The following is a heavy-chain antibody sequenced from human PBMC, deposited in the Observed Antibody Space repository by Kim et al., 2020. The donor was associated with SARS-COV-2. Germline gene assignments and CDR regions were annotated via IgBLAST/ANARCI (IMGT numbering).Heavy chain of an antibody. Sequence: SVKVSCKASGGTFSSYAISWVRQAPGQGLEWMGGIIPIFGTANYAQKFQGRVTITADESTSTAYMELSSLRSEDTAVYYCARDGVVVIATTGIKGGMDVWGQGTTVTVSS. CDR1: GGTFSSYA. CDR3: ARDGVVVIATTGIKGGMDV. CDR2: IIPIFGTA. J-gene: IGHJ6*02. V-gene: IGHV1-69*13. D-gene: IGHD2-21*01.